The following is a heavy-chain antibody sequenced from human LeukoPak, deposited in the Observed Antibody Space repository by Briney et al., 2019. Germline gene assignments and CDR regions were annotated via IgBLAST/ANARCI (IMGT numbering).Heavy chain of an antibody. CDR3: ARGAASGWGYFDY. CDR1: GYTFTGYY. Sequence: ASVKVSCKASGYTFTGYYMHWVRQAPGQGLEWMGWINPNSGGTNYAQKFQGRVTMTRDTSISTAYMELSSLRSEDTAVYYCARGAASGWGYFDYWGQGTLVTVSS. D-gene: IGHD2-15*01. V-gene: IGHV1-2*02. J-gene: IGHJ4*02. CDR2: INPNSGGT.